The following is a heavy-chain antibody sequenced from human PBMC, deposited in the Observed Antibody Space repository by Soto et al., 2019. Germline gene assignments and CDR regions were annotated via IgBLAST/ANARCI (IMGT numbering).Heavy chain of an antibody. CDR2: IFYSGST. CDR1: GGSISSSSYY. V-gene: IGHV4-39*01. CDR3: ARHVNLPSAGTGFHS. Sequence: PSETLSLTCTVSGGSISSSSYYWGWIRQPPGKGLEWIGSIFYSGSTYYNPSLKSRVTISVDTSKNQFSLKLSSVTAADTAVYYCARHVNLPSAGTGFHSWGRGTLVTVSS. J-gene: IGHJ4*02. D-gene: IGHD6-19*01.